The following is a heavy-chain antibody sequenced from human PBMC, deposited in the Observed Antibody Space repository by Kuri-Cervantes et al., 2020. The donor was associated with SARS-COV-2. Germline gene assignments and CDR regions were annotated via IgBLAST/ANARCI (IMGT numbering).Heavy chain of an antibody. V-gene: IGHV3-9*01. J-gene: IGHJ4*02. CDR2: ISWNSGSI. Sequence: GGSLRLSCAASGFTFDDYAMHWVRQAPGKGLEWVSGISWNSGSIGYADSVKGRFTISRDNAKNSLYLQMNSLRSEDTAVYYCATRGYCSGGSCYSLGYWGQGTLVTVSS. CDR3: ATRGYCSGGSCYSLGY. CDR1: GFTFDDYA. D-gene: IGHD2-15*01.